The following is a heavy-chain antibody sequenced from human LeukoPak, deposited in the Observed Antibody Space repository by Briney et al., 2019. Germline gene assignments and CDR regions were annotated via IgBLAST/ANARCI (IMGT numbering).Heavy chain of an antibody. D-gene: IGHD5-12*01. Sequence: SVKVSCKASGGTFSSYAISWVRQAPGQGLEWMGRIIPILGIANYAQKFQGRVTITADKSTSTAYMELSSLRSEETAVYYCARVGSGYVGYFDYWGQGTLFTVSS. J-gene: IGHJ4*02. CDR2: IIPILGIA. CDR3: ARVGSGYVGYFDY. CDR1: GGTFSSYA. V-gene: IGHV1-69*04.